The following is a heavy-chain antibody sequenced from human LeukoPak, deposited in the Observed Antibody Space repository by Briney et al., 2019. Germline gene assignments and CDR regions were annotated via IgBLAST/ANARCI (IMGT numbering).Heavy chain of an antibody. CDR2: IYTSGST. J-gene: IGHJ5*02. V-gene: IGHV4-4*07. CDR3: ARNHYGDYENWFDP. CDR1: GGSIRSYY. D-gene: IGHD4-17*01. Sequence: PSETLSLTCTVSGGSIRSYYWSWIRQPAGKGLEWIGRIYTSGSTNYNPSLKSRVTMSVDTSKNQFSLKLSSVTAADTAVFYCARNHYGDYENWFDPWGQGTLVTVSS.